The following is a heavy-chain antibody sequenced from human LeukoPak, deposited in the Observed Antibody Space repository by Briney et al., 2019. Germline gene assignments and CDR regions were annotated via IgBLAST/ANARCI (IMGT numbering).Heavy chain of an antibody. CDR2: IYYSGSA. D-gene: IGHD4-23*01. CDR1: GGSISSYY. J-gene: IGHJ6*02. CDR3: ARGPRYGGKLGMDV. V-gene: IGHV4-59*12. Sequence: SETLSLTCTVSGGSISSYYWSWIRQPPGKGLEWIGYIYYSGSANYNPSLKSRVTISVDTSKNQFSLKLSSVTAADTVVYYCARGPRYGGKLGMDVWGQGTTVTVSS.